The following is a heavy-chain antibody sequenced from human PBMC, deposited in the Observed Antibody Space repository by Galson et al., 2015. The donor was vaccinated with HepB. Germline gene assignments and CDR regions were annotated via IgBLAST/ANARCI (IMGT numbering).Heavy chain of an antibody. J-gene: IGHJ4*02. Sequence: SLRLSCAASGFSFSTNGMHWVRQAPGKGLEWVSAISGSGGSTYYADSVKGRFTISRDNSKNTLYLQMNSLRAEDTAVYYCAKREDIVVVPAPRFDYWGQGTLVTVSS. V-gene: IGHV3-23*01. CDR3: AKREDIVVVPAPRFDY. CDR2: ISGSGGST. CDR1: GFSFSTNG. D-gene: IGHD2-2*01.